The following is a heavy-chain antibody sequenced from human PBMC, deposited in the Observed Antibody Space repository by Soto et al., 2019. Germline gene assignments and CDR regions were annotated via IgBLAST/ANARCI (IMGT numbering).Heavy chain of an antibody. CDR2: INPYNGNT. J-gene: IGHJ4*02. Sequence: ASVKVSCKASGYTFTSYGISWVRQAPGQGLEWMAWINPYNGNTKYAEKFLGRVTVTTDTSTATAYMEVRSPTSDDTAVFYCARVGVGLAAPRVWPYWGQGTPVTVSS. CDR1: GYTFTSYG. V-gene: IGHV1-18*01. D-gene: IGHD6-13*01. CDR3: ARVGVGLAAPRVWPY.